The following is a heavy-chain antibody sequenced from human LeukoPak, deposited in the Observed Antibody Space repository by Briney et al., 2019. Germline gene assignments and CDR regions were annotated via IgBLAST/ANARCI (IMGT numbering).Heavy chain of an antibody. V-gene: IGHV4-59*08. CDR1: GASISDFY. CDR2: IYYSGST. D-gene: IGHD1-26*01. J-gene: IGHJ5*02. CDR3: ARHTDYSGSYYLSWFDP. Sequence: SGTLSLTCTVSGASISDFYCTWIRQSGGKGLEWIGYIYYSGSTNYNPSLKSRVTISVDTSKNQFSLKLSSVTAADTAVYYCARHTDYSGSYYLSWFDPWGQGTLVTVSS.